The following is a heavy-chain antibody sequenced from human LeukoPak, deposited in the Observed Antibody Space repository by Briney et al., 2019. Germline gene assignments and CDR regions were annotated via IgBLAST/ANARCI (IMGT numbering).Heavy chain of an antibody. CDR2: INHSGST. J-gene: IGHJ5*02. CDR1: GGSFSGYY. Sequence: SETLSLTCAVYGGSFSGYYWSWIRQPPGKGLEWIGEINHSGSTNYNPSLKSRVTISVDTSKNQFSLKLSSVTAADTAVNYCARFMYWFDPWGQGTLVTVSS. CDR3: ARFMYWFDP. V-gene: IGHV4-34*01. D-gene: IGHD3-10*01.